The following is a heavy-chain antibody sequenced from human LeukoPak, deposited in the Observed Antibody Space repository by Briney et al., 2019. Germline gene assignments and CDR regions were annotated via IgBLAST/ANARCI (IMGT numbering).Heavy chain of an antibody. V-gene: IGHV4-30-4*01. CDR3: ARPYYYDSSIDP. Sequence: SETLSLTCTVSGGSISSGDYYWSWLRQPPGKGLEWIGYMYYSGSTYYNPSLKGRVTISVDTSKNHFSLKLSSVTAADTAVYYCARPYYYDSSIDPWGQGTLVTVSS. D-gene: IGHD3-22*01. CDR2: MYYSGST. J-gene: IGHJ5*02. CDR1: GGSISSGDYY.